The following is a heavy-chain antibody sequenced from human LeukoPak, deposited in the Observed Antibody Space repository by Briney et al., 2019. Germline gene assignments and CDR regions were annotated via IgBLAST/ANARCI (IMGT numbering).Heavy chain of an antibody. V-gene: IGHV3-9*01. CDR2: ISWNSGSI. CDR1: GFTFDDYA. J-gene: IGHJ3*02. Sequence: PGGSLRLSCAASGFTFDDYAMHWVRQAPGKGLEWVSGISWNSGSIAYADSVTGRFTISRDNAKNSLYLQMNSLRAEDTALYYCAKDTYNRGSLDAFDIWAKGQWSPSLQ. CDR3: AKDTYNRGSLDAFDI. D-gene: IGHD1-14*01.